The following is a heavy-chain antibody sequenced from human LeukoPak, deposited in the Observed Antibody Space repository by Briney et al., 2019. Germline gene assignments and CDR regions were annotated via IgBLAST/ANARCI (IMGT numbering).Heavy chain of an antibody. J-gene: IGHJ4*02. D-gene: IGHD3-22*01. CDR1: GGSISSSSYY. Sequence: SETLSLTCTVSGGSISSSSYYWGWIRQPPGKGLEWIGSIYYSGSTYYNPSLKSRVTISVDTSKNQFSLKLSSVTAADTAVYYCARGTYYYDSSGYFDYWSQGTLVTVSS. V-gene: IGHV4-39*07. CDR2: IYYSGST. CDR3: ARGTYYYDSSGYFDY.